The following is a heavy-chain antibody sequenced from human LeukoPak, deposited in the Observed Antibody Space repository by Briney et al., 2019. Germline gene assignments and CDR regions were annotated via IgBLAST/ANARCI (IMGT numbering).Heavy chain of an antibody. D-gene: IGHD3-16*01. V-gene: IGHV3-15*01. Sequence: PGGSLRLSCAASGFSFSNTWMNWVRQAPGKGLEWVGRIKSKTDGGTTDYVAPVKGRFTISRDDSENTLSLQMNSLKIEDTAVYDCTQGGTKAYSWGQGTLVTVSS. CDR3: TQGGTKAYS. J-gene: IGHJ4*02. CDR1: GFSFSNTW. CDR2: IKSKTDGGTT.